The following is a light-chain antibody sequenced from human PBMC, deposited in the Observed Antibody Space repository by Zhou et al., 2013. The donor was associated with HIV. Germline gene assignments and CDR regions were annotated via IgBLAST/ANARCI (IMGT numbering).Light chain of an antibody. CDR3: QQSYSTPPT. J-gene: IGKJ5*01. CDR1: QSMSTW. Sequence: DIQMTQSPSTRSASIGDTVTITCRASQSMSTWLAWYQHKPGKAPKLLIYGSSSLQSGVPSRFSGSGSGTEFSLSISSLQPEDSATYYCQQSYSTPPTFGQGTRLEI. V-gene: IGKV1-39*01. CDR2: GSS.